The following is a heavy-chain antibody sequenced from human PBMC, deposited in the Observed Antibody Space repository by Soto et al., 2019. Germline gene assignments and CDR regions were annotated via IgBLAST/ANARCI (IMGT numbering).Heavy chain of an antibody. J-gene: IGHJ5*02. CDR1: GYTFTGYY. CDR2: INPNSGGT. D-gene: IGHD3-16*01. Sequence: ASVKVSCKASGYTFTGYYMHWVRQAPGQGLEWMGWINPNSGGTNYAQKFQGRVTMTRDTSISTAYMELSRLRSDDTAVYYCARGLGLRLTLGWFDPWGQGTLVTVSS. CDR3: ARGLGLRLTLGWFDP. V-gene: IGHV1-2*02.